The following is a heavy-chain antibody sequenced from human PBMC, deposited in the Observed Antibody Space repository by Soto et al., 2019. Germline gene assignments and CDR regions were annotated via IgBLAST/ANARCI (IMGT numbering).Heavy chain of an antibody. J-gene: IGHJ6*02. CDR1: GGSISSYY. CDR2: IYSSGST. Sequence: PSETLSLTCTVSGGSISSYYWSWFRQPPGKGMEWIGYIYSSGSTNYNPSLKSRVTISVDTSKNQFSLKLSSVTAADTAVYYCASLVYLAGGYYYYGMDVWGQGTTVTVAS. D-gene: IGHD1-20*01. CDR3: ASLVYLAGGYYYYGMDV. V-gene: IGHV4-59*08.